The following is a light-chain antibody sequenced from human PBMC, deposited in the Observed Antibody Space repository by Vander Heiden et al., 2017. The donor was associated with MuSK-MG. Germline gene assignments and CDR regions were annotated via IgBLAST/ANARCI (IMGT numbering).Light chain of an antibody. CDR2: AAS. CDR3: QQYNDWPPT. CDR1: QSVGSN. J-gene: IGKJ5*01. Sequence: EIVMTQSPAHLSVFPGERVPLSCRANQSVGSNLAWYQQKPAQAPKLLIYAASTRATGIPSRFSGSMSGTEFTLTISSLQPEDFAVYYCQQYNDWPPTFGQGTRLEIK. V-gene: IGKV3-15*01.